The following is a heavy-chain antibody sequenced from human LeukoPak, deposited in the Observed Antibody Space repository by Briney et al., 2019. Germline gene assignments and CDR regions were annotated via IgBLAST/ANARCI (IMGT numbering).Heavy chain of an antibody. J-gene: IGHJ5*02. D-gene: IGHD4-17*01. CDR3: ARAVTTRWFDP. Sequence: SETLSLTCTVSGGSINSYYWSWIRQPPGKGLEWIGYIYYSGSTNYNPSLKSRVTISVDPSKNQSSLKLSSVTAADTAVYYCARAVTTRWFDPWGQGTLVTVSS. V-gene: IGHV4-59*01. CDR2: IYYSGST. CDR1: GGSINSYY.